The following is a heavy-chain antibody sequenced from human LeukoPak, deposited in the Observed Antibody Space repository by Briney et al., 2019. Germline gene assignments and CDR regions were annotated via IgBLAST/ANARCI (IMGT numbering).Heavy chain of an antibody. Sequence: GASVKVSCKASGYTFTSYDINWVRQATGQGLEWMGWMNPNSGNTGYAQKFQGRVTITRNTSISTAYMELSSLRSEDTAVYYCARGPEKGEGPYYYYYYMDVWGKGTTVTVSS. J-gene: IGHJ6*03. CDR2: MNPNSGNT. D-gene: IGHD3-10*01. CDR1: GYTFTSYD. CDR3: ARGPEKGEGPYYYYYYMDV. V-gene: IGHV1-8*03.